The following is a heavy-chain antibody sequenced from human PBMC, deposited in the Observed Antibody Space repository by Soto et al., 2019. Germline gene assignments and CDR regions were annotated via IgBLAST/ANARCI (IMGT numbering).Heavy chain of an antibody. CDR3: ARSALAYCSSDCYSLGY. D-gene: IGHD2-21*02. CDR2: INPSGGST. V-gene: IGHV1-46*01. CDR1: GYTFTSYY. Sequence: ASVKVSCKASGYTFTSYYMHWVRQSPGQGLEWMGIINPSGGSTSYAQKFQGRVTMTRDTPTSTVYMELSSLRSEDTAVYYCARSALAYCSSDCYSLGYWGQGTLVTVSS. J-gene: IGHJ4*02.